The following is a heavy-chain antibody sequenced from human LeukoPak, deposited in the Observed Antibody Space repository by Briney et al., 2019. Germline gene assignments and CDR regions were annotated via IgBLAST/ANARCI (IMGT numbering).Heavy chain of an antibody. CDR1: GFTFSSYW. CDR3: ARDMGYSYGYSYFDH. V-gene: IGHV3-7*01. Sequence: GGSLRLSCAASGFTFSSYWMSWVRQAPGKGLEWVANIKQGGSEKYYVDSAKGRFTISRDNAKNSLYLQMNSLRAEDTAVYYCARDMGYSYGYSYFDHWGQGTLVTVSS. CDR2: IKQGGSEK. D-gene: IGHD5-18*01. J-gene: IGHJ4*02.